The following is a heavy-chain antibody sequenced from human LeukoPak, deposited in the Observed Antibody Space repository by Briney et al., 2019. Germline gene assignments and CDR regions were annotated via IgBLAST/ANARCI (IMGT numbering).Heavy chain of an antibody. CDR2: ISSSASTI. D-gene: IGHD6-6*01. Sequence: PGGSLRLSCAASGFTFSDYHMSRIRQAPGKGLEWVSYISSSASTIYYADSVKGRFTISRDNAKNSLYLQMNSLRAEDTAVYYCARGAWRIAAFFDYWGQGTLVTVSS. V-gene: IGHV3-11*01. J-gene: IGHJ4*02. CDR3: ARGAWRIAAFFDY. CDR1: GFTFSDYH.